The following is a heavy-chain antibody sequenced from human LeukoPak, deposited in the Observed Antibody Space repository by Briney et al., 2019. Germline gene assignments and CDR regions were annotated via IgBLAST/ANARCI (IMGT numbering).Heavy chain of an antibody. CDR3: AKDLGPTIGDY. CDR1: GFSVSFNY. CDR2: IFSGGST. Sequence: GGSLRLSCAASGFSVSFNYMTWVRQAPGKGLEWVSVIFSGGSTYYADSVKGRFTISRDNSKNTLYLQMNSLRAEDTAVYYCAKDLGPTIGDYWGQGTLVTVSS. D-gene: IGHD3-16*01. V-gene: IGHV3-53*01. J-gene: IGHJ4*02.